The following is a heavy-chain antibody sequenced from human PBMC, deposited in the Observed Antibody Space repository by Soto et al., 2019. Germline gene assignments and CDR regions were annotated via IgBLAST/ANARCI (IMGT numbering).Heavy chain of an antibody. D-gene: IGHD3-3*01. CDR3: ATQRRYDFWSGSIGY. J-gene: IGHJ4*02. Sequence: QVQLVQSGAEVKKPGSSVKVSCKASVGTFSSYAISWVRQAPGQGLEWMGGIIPIFGTANYAQKFQGRVTITADDSTSTAYMELRSLRAEYTAVYYWATQRRYDFWSGSIGYWGQGTLVTVSS. CDR2: IIPIFGTA. V-gene: IGHV1-69*01. CDR1: VGTFSSYA.